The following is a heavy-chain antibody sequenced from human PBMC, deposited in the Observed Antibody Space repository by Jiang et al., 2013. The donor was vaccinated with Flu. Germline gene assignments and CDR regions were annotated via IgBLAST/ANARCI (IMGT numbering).Heavy chain of an antibody. V-gene: IGHV3-7*03. CDR2: IKQDGSEK. D-gene: IGHD3-3*01. J-gene: IGHJ4*02. Sequence: VQLVESGGGLVQPGGSLRLSCAASGFTFSSYWMSWVRQAPGKGLEWVANIKQDGSEKYYVDSVKGRFTISRDNAKNSLYLQMNSLRAEDTAVYYCARDAPDELRFLEWLSPPDYWGQGTLVTVSS. CDR1: GFTFSSYW. CDR3: ARDAPDELRFLEWLSPPDY.